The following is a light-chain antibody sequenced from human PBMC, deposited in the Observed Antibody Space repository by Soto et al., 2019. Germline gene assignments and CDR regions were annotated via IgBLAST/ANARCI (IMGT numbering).Light chain of an antibody. CDR1: QSVSSF. CDR3: HQSYPWPIT. CDR2: DAS. Sequence: EIVLTQSPATLSLSPGERATLSCRSSQSVSSFLAWYQQKPGQAPRLLIYDASNRATGIPARVSGSGSGTDFTLTSSNLEPEAFEVYYWHQSYPWPITFGQGTRLEIK. V-gene: IGKV3-11*01. J-gene: IGKJ5*01.